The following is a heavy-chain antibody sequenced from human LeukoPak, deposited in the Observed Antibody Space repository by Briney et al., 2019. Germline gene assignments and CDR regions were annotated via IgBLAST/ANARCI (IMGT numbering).Heavy chain of an antibody. D-gene: IGHD5-12*01. J-gene: IGHJ4*02. CDR1: GFTFSTYT. CDR3: ARDSWILSPAPSSGQTDY. Sequence: GGSLRLSCAASGFTFSTYTMNWVRQAPGKGLEWVSSTSSIGSTIYYADSVKGRFTISRDNAKNSLYLQMNSLRAEDTAVYYCARDSWILSPAPSSGQTDYWGQGTLVTVSS. V-gene: IGHV3-48*04. CDR2: TSSIGSTI.